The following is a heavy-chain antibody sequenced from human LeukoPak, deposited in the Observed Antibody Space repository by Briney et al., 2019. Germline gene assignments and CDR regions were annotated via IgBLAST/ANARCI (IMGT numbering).Heavy chain of an antibody. CDR1: ELTFSSYS. J-gene: IGHJ4*02. V-gene: IGHV3-21*01. Sequence: GGALRLSCAASELTFSSYSMNWVRQAPGKGLEWVSSITSSNSLYYADSVKGRFTISRDNAQNSVYLQINSLRAEDTAVYYCARASAGNFGQWGQGTLVTVSS. D-gene: IGHD4-23*01. CDR2: ITSSNSL. CDR3: ARASAGNFGQ.